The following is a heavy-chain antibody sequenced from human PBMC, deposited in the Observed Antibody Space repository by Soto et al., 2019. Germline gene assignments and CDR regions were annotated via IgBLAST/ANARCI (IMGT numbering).Heavy chain of an antibody. D-gene: IGHD3-3*01. CDR2: IIPIFGTA. J-gene: IGHJ6*02. CDR3: ARDKRGPDSDDDFWSGYYSRQPPSKENYYYYYGMDV. Sequence: GASVKVSCKASGGTFSSYAISWVRQAPGQGLEWMGGIIPIFGTANYAQKFQGRVTITADESTSTAYMELSSLRSEDTAVYYCARDKRGPDSDDDFWSGYYSRQPPSKENYYYYYGMDVWGQGTTVTVSS. CDR1: GGTFSSYA. V-gene: IGHV1-69*13.